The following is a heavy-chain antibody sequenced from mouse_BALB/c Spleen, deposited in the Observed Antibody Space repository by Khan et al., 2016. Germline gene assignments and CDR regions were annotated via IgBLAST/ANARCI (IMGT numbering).Heavy chain of an antibody. V-gene: IGHV3-2*02. CDR1: GYSITSDYA. CDR2: ISYSGRT. J-gene: IGHJ2*01. Sequence: EVQLQESGPGLVKPSQSLSLTCTVTGYSITSDYAWNGIRQFPGNKLEWRGKISYSGRTSSNPSLKSRISITRDTSKNQFFLQLNSVTTEDTATYYCARGGYYSYWGQGTTLTVSS. CDR3: ARGGYYSY. D-gene: IGHD2-3*01.